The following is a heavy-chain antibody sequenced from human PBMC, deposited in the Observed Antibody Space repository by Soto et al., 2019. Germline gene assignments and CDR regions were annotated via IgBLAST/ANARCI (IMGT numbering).Heavy chain of an antibody. CDR1: GFTFSSYE. J-gene: IGHJ6*02. CDR3: ASDSGDPDYYYYGMDV. V-gene: IGHV3-48*03. Sequence: GSLRLSCAASGFTFSSYEMNWVRQAPGKGLEWVSYISSSGSTIYYADSVKGRFTISRDNAKNSLYLQMSSLRAEDTTVYYCASDSGDPDYYYYGMDVWGQGTTVTVSS. CDR2: ISSSGSTI.